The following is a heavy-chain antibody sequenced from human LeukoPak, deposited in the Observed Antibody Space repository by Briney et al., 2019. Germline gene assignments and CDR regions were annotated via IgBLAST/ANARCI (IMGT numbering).Heavy chain of an antibody. CDR1: GFTFNNAW. Sequence: SGGSLRLSCAASGFTFNNAWMNWVRQAPGKGLEWVGRLKSKTDGGTTDYAATVKGRFTISRDDSRDTLYLQMDSLKTEDTAVYYCATAVRGCFDWGQGTLVTVSS. CDR2: LKSKTDGGTT. V-gene: IGHV3-15*05. D-gene: IGHD1-1*01. J-gene: IGHJ4*02. CDR3: ATAVRGCFD.